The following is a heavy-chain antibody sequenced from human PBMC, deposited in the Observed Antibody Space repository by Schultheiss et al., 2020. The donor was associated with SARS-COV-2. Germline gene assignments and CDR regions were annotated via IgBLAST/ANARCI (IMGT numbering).Heavy chain of an antibody. Sequence: SETLSLTCTVSGGSISSGGYYWTWIRQHPGKGLEWIGYIHHSGSTSYNPSLKSRVTISVDTSKNQFSLRLSSVTAADTAVYYCARNDRYVPFDPWGQGTLVTVSS. CDR1: GGSISSGGYY. CDR2: IHHSGST. D-gene: IGHD2-21*01. CDR3: ARNDRYVPFDP. V-gene: IGHV4-30-4*08. J-gene: IGHJ5*02.